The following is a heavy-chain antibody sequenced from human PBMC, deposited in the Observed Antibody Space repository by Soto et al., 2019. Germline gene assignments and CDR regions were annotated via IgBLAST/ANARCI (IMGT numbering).Heavy chain of an antibody. Sequence: EVQLVESGGGLVQSGRSRRLSCVASGFRFDDFAMHWVRQAPGKGLEWVSSIDWNSGSTAYADSVKGRFTIFRDNARNSLDLQMNSLRVADTALYYCVKGRGSYFVYFGLDVWGQGTTVTVSS. CDR3: VKGRGSYFVYFGLDV. CDR1: GFRFDDFA. J-gene: IGHJ6*02. V-gene: IGHV3-9*01. D-gene: IGHD1-26*01. CDR2: IDWNSGST.